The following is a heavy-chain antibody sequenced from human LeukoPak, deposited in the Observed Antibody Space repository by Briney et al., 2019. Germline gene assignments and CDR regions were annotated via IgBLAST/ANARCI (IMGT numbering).Heavy chain of an antibody. J-gene: IGHJ5*02. CDR2: IYHSGTT. D-gene: IGHD6-13*01. CDR3: ANYGRGPGIPSYVAAAANWFDP. Sequence: SETLSLTCTVSGGSISSYYWSWIRQPPGKGLGCIGYIYHSGTTNYNPSLTSRVTISVDTSKNQFSLKLSSVTAADTAVYYCANYGRGPGIPSYVAAAANWFDPWGQGTLVTVSS. V-gene: IGHV4-59*01. CDR1: GGSISSYY.